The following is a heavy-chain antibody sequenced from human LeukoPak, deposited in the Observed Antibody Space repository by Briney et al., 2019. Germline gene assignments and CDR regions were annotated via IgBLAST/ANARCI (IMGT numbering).Heavy chain of an antibody. V-gene: IGHV3-30-3*01. Sequence: GGSLRLSCAASGFTFSSYAMHWVRQAPGKGLEWVAVISYDGSNKYYADSVKGRFTISRDNSKNTLYLQMNSLRAEGTAVYYCARGSDGELDYFDYWGQGTLVTVSS. J-gene: IGHJ4*02. CDR2: ISYDGSNK. CDR3: ARGSDGELDYFDY. CDR1: GFTFSSYA. D-gene: IGHD1-26*01.